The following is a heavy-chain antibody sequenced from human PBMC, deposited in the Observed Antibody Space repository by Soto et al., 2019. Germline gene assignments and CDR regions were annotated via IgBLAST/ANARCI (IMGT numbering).Heavy chain of an antibody. CDR1: GFAVSSHY. J-gene: IGHJ6*02. V-gene: IGHV3-53*01. CDR2: INSGGAT. D-gene: IGHD2-2*01. Sequence: GGSLRLSCAASGFAVSSHYMSWVRQAPGKGLEWVSVINSGGATYYADSVKGRFTISRDNSRNTLYLQMSSLRAEDTAVYYCAREVYCSSSSCQVRYGMDVWGQGTTVTVS. CDR3: AREVYCSSSSCQVRYGMDV.